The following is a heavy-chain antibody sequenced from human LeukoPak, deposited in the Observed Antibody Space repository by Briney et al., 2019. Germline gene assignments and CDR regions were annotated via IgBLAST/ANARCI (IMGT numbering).Heavy chain of an antibody. J-gene: IGHJ4*02. Sequence: PGGSLRLSCTASGFTFGDYAMSWVRQAPGKGLEWVGFIRSKAYGGTTEYAASVKGRFTISRDDSKSIAYLQMNSLKTEDTAVYYCTRDPGSSWHYFDYWGQGTLVTVSS. CDR2: IRSKAYGGTT. CDR1: GFTFGDYA. V-gene: IGHV3-49*04. CDR3: TRDPGSSWHYFDY. D-gene: IGHD6-13*01.